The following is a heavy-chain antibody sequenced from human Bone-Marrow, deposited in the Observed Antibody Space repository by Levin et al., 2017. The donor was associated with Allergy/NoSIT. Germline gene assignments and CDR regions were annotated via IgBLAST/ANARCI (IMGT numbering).Heavy chain of an antibody. D-gene: IGHD1-1*01. CDR3: ARDVRILSNGNAFNI. J-gene: IGHJ3*02. CDR2: ISGSSGGIT. Sequence: GESLKISCATSGFTFTTYAMAWVRQAPGKGLEWVSGISGSSGGITYYADSVKGRFTISRDKSTNTFYLQMYSLRAEDTALYYCARDVRILSNGNAFNIWGQGTMVTVSS. CDR1: GFTFTTYA. V-gene: IGHV3-23*01.